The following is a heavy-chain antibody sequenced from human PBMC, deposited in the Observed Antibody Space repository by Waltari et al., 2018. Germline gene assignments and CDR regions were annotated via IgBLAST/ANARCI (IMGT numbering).Heavy chain of an antibody. Sequence: EVRLLESGGDLVQPGGSLRLSCAASGFSFTTYAITWVRQAPGKGLGWVSITMISGGPTYYADAVRGRFTISRDDSKRTLYLQMNSLRADDTATYYCANVEESLFGAFHIWGQGTMVSVSS. J-gene: IGHJ3*02. CDR2: TMISGGPT. CDR1: GFSFTTYA. V-gene: IGHV3-23*01. D-gene: IGHD3-16*01. CDR3: ANVEESLFGAFHI.